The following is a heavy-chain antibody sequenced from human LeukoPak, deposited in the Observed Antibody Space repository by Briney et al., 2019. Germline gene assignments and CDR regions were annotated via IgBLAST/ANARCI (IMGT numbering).Heavy chain of an antibody. J-gene: IGHJ5*02. V-gene: IGHV3-64*01. CDR2: ISSNGGST. CDR3: ARNAVLRYFDAHLNWFDP. D-gene: IGHD3-9*01. Sequence: GGSLRLSCAASGFTFSSYALHWVRLAPGKGLEYVSAISSNGGSTYYANSVKGRFTISRDNSKNTLYLQMGSLRDEDMGVYYCARNAVLRYFDAHLNWFDPWGQGTLVTVSS. CDR1: GFTFSSYA.